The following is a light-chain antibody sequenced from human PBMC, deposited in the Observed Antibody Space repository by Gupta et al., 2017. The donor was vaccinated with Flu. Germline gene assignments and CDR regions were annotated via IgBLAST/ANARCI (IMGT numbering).Light chain of an antibody. Sequence: NGKASQSVLYSSNNKNYLAWYQQKPGQPPKLLIYWASTRESGVPDRFSGSGSGTDFTLTISSLQAEDVAVYYCQQYYSNPRTFGQGTKVEIK. CDR1: QSVLYSSNNKNY. J-gene: IGKJ1*01. CDR3: QQYYSNPRT. V-gene: IGKV4-1*01. CDR2: WAS.